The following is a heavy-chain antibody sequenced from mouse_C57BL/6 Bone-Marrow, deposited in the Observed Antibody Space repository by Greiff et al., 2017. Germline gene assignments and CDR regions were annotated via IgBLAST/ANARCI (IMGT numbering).Heavy chain of an antibody. V-gene: IGHV1-69*01. Sequence: VQLQQPGAELVMPGASVKLSCKASGYTFTSYWMHWVKQRPGQGLEWIGEIDPSDCYTNYNQKFKGKSTLTVDKSSSTAYKQLSSMTSEDSAVYYCARLGYYGSSYNYDSWGQGTTLTVSS. CDR2: IDPSDCYT. D-gene: IGHD1-1*01. J-gene: IGHJ2*01. CDR1: GYTFTSYW. CDR3: ARLGYYGSSYNYDS.